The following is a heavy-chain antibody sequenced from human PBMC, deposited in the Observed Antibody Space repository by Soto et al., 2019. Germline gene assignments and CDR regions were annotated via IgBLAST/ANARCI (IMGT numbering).Heavy chain of an antibody. CDR3: ARERTFGENNHNYMDV. J-gene: IGHJ6*03. V-gene: IGHV3-33*01. CDR2: IWSDGSNQ. Sequence: PGGSLGLSCAASTFTFSRYGLHWVRQTQGKGLQWVGVIWSDGSNQRYAESVKGRFTISRDNSKNTLYLQMNSLRAEDTAVYYCARERTFGENNHNYMDVWGTGITVTVSS. CDR1: TFTFSRYG. D-gene: IGHD3-10*01.